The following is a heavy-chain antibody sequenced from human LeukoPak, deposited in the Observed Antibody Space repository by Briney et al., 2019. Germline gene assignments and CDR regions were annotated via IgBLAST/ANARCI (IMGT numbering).Heavy chain of an antibody. D-gene: IGHD6-19*01. CDR2: ISSNGGST. J-gene: IGHJ4*02. Sequence: GGSLRLSCSASGFTFSTYAMHWVRQAPGKGLEYVSAISSNGGSTYFADSVKARFSISRDNSKNTLDLQMSSLRAEDTAVYYCVKVSSSGWHEGDYFDNWGQGTLVTVSS. CDR3: VKVSSSGWHEGDYFDN. V-gene: IGHV3-64D*06. CDR1: GFTFSTYA.